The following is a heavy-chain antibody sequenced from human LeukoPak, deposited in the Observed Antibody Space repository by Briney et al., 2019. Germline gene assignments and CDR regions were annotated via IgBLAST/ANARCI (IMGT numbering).Heavy chain of an antibody. CDR2: MYYTGSN. D-gene: IGHD1-26*01. J-gene: IGHJ4*02. CDR1: GGSISSSSYY. CDR3: VKSGGYGLIDY. V-gene: IGHV4-39*01. Sequence: SETLSLTCTVSGGSISSSSYYWGWIRQPPGKGLEWIGTMYYTGSNYYNASLQSRVTISIDTSKNQFSLRLNSVTAADTAMYYCVKSGGYGLIDYWGQGTLVTVSS.